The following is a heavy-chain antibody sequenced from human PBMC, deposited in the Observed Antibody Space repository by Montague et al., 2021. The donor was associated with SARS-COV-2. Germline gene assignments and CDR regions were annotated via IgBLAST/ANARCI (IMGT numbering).Heavy chain of an antibody. CDR1: GFTFRGYW. CDR2: IKPDGTST. V-gene: IGHV3-74*01. D-gene: IGHD3-10*01. J-gene: IGHJ4*02. Sequence: SLRLSCAASGFTFRGYWMHWVRQVPGRGLVWVSRIKPDGTSTHYAASVKGRFIISRDNAKNTLSLQMTNLRVDDTAVYFCVRPLWFGDSDYYFDSWGQGTLVTVSS. CDR3: VRPLWFGDSDYYFDS.